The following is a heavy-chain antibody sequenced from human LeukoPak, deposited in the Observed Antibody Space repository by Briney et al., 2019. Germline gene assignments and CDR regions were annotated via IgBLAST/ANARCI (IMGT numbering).Heavy chain of an antibody. V-gene: IGHV1-2*02. J-gene: IGHJ5*02. Sequence: GASVKVSCKASGYTFTGYYMHWVRQAPGRGLEWVGWINPNSGGTNYAQKFQGRVTMTRDTSISTAYMELSRLRSDDTAVYYCAREPGSGWFDPWGQGTLVTVSS. D-gene: IGHD1-14*01. CDR3: AREPGSGWFDP. CDR2: INPNSGGT. CDR1: GYTFTGYY.